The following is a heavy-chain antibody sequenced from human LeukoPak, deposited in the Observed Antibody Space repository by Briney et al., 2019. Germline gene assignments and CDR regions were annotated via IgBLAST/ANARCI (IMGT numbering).Heavy chain of an antibody. CDR3: AKATTTTSYMDV. Sequence: GGSLRLSCTASGFTFDDYAMHWVRQAPGKGLEWVSGISWNSGSIGYADSVKGRFTISRDNAKNSLYLQMNSLRAEDMALYYRAKATTTTSYMDVWGKGTTVTVSS. J-gene: IGHJ6*03. CDR2: ISWNSGSI. V-gene: IGHV3-9*03. D-gene: IGHD1-14*01. CDR1: GFTFDDYA.